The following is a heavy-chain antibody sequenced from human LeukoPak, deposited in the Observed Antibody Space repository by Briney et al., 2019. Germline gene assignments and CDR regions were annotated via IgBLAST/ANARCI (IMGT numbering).Heavy chain of an antibody. CDR1: GGSLNYYY. Sequence: SETLSLTCTVSGGSLNYYYWMWIRQPPGKGLEWIGYIYYSGGTHYNPSLKSRVTMLVDTSKNQFSLKLTAVTAADTAVYYCARETPGAGHFDYWGQGSLVTVSS. V-gene: IGHV4-59*01. J-gene: IGHJ4*02. CDR2: IYYSGGT. CDR3: ARETPGAGHFDY. D-gene: IGHD7-27*01.